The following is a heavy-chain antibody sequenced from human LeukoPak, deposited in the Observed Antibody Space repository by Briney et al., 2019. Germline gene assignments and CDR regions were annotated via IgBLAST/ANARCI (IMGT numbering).Heavy chain of an antibody. Sequence: ASVKVSCKASGYTFTSYYMHWVRQAPGQGLEWMGIINPSGGSTSYAQKFQGRVTMTRDMSTSTVYMELSSLRSEDTAVYYCARGGYDYVWGSYRPRFDPWGQGTLVTVSS. CDR2: INPSGGST. CDR1: GYTFTSYY. V-gene: IGHV1-46*01. D-gene: IGHD3-16*02. J-gene: IGHJ5*02. CDR3: ARGGYDYVWGSYRPRFDP.